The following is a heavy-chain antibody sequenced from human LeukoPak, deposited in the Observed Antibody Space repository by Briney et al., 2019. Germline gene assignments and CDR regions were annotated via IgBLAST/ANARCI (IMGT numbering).Heavy chain of an antibody. Sequence: SETLSLTCAVSGGSISSSNWWSWVRQPPGKGLEWIGEIYHSGSTNYNPSLKSRVTISVDKSKNQFSLKLSSVTAADTAVYYCARRHRAAAGSDAFDIWGQGTMVTVSS. CDR3: ARRHRAAAGSDAFDI. J-gene: IGHJ3*02. CDR2: IYHSGST. D-gene: IGHD6-13*01. V-gene: IGHV4-4*02. CDR1: GGSISSSNW.